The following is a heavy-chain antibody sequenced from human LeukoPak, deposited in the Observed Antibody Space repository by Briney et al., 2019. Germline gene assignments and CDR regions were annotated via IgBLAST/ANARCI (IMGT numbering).Heavy chain of an antibody. CDR2: IYYSGST. J-gene: IGHJ2*01. CDR3: ARGLTSSDRYFDL. V-gene: IGHV4-31*03. Sequence: PSQTLSLTCTVSGDSISSGGYYWSWIRQHPGKGLEWIGYIYYSGSTYYNPSLRSRVTISVDTSKNQFSLKLSSVTAADTAVYYCARGLTSSDRYFDLWGRGTLVTVSS. D-gene: IGHD4/OR15-4a*01. CDR1: GDSISSGGYY.